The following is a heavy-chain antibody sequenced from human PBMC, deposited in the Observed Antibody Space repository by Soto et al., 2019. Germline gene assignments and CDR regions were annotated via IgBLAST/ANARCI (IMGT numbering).Heavy chain of an antibody. D-gene: IGHD1-26*01. Sequence: QVQLVESGGGVVQPGRSLRLSCAASGFTFSHYAMHWVRQAPGKGLEWVALMSYDGSNEYYADSVKGRFTISRDNSKNALYLQMTSLRAEETAVYYCANDGSNNFAYWGQGTLVTVSS. CDR2: MSYDGSNE. CDR3: ANDGSNNFAY. CDR1: GFTFSHYA. V-gene: IGHV3-30*18. J-gene: IGHJ4*02.